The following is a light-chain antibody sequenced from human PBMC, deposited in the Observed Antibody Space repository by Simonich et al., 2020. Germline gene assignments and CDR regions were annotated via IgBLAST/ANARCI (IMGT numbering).Light chain of an antibody. CDR3: SSYTSSSTSV. V-gene: IGLV2-14*02. J-gene: IGLJ2*01. CDR2: EGS. CDR1: SSDVGSYNL. Sequence: QSALTQPASVSGSPGQSITISCTETSSDVGSYNLVSWYPQHPGKAPKLMIYEGSKRPSGVSNRFSGSKSGNTASLTISGLQAEDEADYYCSSYTSSSTSVFGGGTKLTVL.